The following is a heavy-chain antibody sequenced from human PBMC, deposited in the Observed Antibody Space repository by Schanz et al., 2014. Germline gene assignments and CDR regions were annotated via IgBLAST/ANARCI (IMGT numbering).Heavy chain of an antibody. J-gene: IGHJ4*02. CDR2: IIPIHGIV. D-gene: IGHD6-13*01. V-gene: IGHV1-69*02. CDR3: ASSGAGYSSSWDFDY. Sequence: QLQLVQSGAEVKKPGSSVKVSCKLSGGTFSSYTISWMRQAPGQGLEWMGRIIPIHGIVNYAQRFQDRVRITADKSTSTAYMELSSLRSDDTAVYYCASSGAGYSSSWDFDYWGQGTLVTVSS. CDR1: GGTFSSYT.